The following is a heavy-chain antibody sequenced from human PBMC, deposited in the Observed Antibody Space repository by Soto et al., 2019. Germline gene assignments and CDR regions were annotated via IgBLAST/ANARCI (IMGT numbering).Heavy chain of an antibody. CDR1: GGTFSSYS. D-gene: IGHD3-16*01. V-gene: IGHV1-69*01. CDR2: IIPIFGTA. J-gene: IGHJ2*01. Sequence: QVQLVQSGAEVKKPGSPVKVSCKASGGTFSSYSINWVRQAPGQGLEWMGGIIPIFGTANYAQKFQGRVTLTADESTSTAHMELSSLRNEDTAVYYCARPFQSWPGGWYFDLWGRGTLVTVSS. CDR3: ARPFQSWPGGWYFDL.